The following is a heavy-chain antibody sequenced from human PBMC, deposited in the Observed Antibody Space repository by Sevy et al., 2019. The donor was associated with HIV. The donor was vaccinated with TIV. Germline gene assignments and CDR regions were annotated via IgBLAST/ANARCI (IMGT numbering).Heavy chain of an antibody. CDR1: GSTFSDHY. V-gene: IGHV3-72*01. J-gene: IGHJ4*02. D-gene: IGHD6-13*01. Sequence: GGSLRLSCVASGSTFSDHYMEWVRQAPGKGLEWVGRTRNKADGYTTEYAASVKGRFTISRDDSKNSLYVQMNSLKTEDTAVYYCATHAGIAAAGRVFDYWDQGTLVTVSS. CDR2: TRNKADGYTT. CDR3: ATHAGIAAAGRVFDY.